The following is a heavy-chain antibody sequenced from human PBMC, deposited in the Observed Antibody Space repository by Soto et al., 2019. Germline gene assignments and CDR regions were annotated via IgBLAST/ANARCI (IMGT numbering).Heavy chain of an antibody. Sequence: QITLKESGPTLVKPTQTLTLTCTFSGFSLSTGGVGVGWIHQPPGEALEYLALIYWDDDKRYSPSLKSRLTITKDTSKNQVVLTMTNMDPVDTATYYCAHRQGGYNWNDGDFDYWGQGTLVTVSS. V-gene: IGHV2-5*02. CDR2: IYWDDDK. CDR1: GFSLSTGGVG. J-gene: IGHJ4*02. D-gene: IGHD1-1*01. CDR3: AHRQGGYNWNDGDFDY.